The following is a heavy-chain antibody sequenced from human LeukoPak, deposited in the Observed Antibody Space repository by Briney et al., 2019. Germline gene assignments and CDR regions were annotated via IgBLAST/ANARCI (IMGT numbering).Heavy chain of an antibody. V-gene: IGHV3-23*01. CDR3: AKEIWVVPAATYYFDY. CDR1: GFTFSSYA. Sequence: GGSLRLSCAASGFTFSSYAMRWVRQAPGKGLEWVSAISGSGGSTYYADSVKGRFTISRDNSKYTLYLQMNSLRAEDTAVYYCAKEIWVVPAATYYFDYWGQGTLVTVSS. CDR2: ISGSGGST. D-gene: IGHD2-2*01. J-gene: IGHJ4*02.